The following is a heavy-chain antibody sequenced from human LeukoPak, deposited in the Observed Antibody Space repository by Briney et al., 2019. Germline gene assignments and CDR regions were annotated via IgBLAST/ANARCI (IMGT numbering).Heavy chain of an antibody. CDR3: ARRAAAEGV. J-gene: IGHJ6*02. CDR1: GFTVSTNY. CDR2: IYSGGST. D-gene: IGHD6-13*01. V-gene: IGHV3-66*01. Sequence: WGSLTLSCATSGFTVSTNYMSWVRQAPGKGLEWVSVIYSGGSTYYADSVKGRFTISRDNSKNTLYLQMNSLRAEDTAVYYCARRAAAEGVWGQGTTATVSS.